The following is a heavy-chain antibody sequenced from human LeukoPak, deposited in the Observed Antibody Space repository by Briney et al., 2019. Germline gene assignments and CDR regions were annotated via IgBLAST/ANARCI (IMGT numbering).Heavy chain of an antibody. CDR3: AKWGDYGVLTGYYDPDY. CDR1: GFTFSNYA. V-gene: IGHV3-23*01. CDR2: ITGSGGST. Sequence: PGGSLRLSCAASGFTFSNYAMSWVRQAPGKGLEWVSAITGSGGSTYYADSVKGRFTISRDNSKNTLYLQMNSLRAEDTAVYYCAKWGDYGVLTGYYDPDYWGQGTLVTVSS. D-gene: IGHD3-9*01. J-gene: IGHJ4*02.